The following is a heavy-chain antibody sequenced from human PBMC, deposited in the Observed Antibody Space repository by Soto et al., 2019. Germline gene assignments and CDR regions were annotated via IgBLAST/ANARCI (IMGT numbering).Heavy chain of an antibody. CDR3: ARAKVVRGARARIDV. Sequence: QVQLQESGPGLVKPSETLSLICTVSGGSIISTNYYWSWIRQHPGKGLEWIGYIYYTGGMYSNPSFKSRVTISVDTSKNQFSLNLRSVTAADTAVYYCARAKVVRGARARIDVWGQGTTVTVSS. V-gene: IGHV4-31*03. CDR2: IYYTGGM. D-gene: IGHD3-10*01. J-gene: IGHJ6*02. CDR1: GGSIISTNYY.